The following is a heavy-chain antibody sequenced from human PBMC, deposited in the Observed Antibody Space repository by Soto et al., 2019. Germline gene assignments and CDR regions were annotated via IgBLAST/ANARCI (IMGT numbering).Heavy chain of an antibody. CDR1: GFTFSSYA. CDR2: ISGSGGST. J-gene: IGHJ6*03. D-gene: IGHD3-10*01. Sequence: GGSLRLSCAASGFTFSSYAMSWVRQAPGKGLEWVSAISGSGGSTYYADSVKGRFTISRDNSKNTLYLQMNSLRAEDAAVYYCAKLFPAWFGELSYYYYYMDVWGKGTTVTVSS. V-gene: IGHV3-23*01. CDR3: AKLFPAWFGELSYYYYYMDV.